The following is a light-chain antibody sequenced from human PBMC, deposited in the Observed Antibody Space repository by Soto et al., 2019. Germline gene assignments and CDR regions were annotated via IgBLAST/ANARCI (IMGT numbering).Light chain of an antibody. J-gene: IGKJ1*01. Sequence: DIQMTQSPSTLSASVGDRVTMTCRASQSISSWLAWYQQKPGKAPKLHIYKASTLQSGVPSRFSGSGPGTEFTLAISSLQRDDFATYYCQQYNDNWTFGQGTKVEIK. V-gene: IGKV1-5*03. CDR3: QQYNDNWT. CDR1: QSISSW. CDR2: KAS.